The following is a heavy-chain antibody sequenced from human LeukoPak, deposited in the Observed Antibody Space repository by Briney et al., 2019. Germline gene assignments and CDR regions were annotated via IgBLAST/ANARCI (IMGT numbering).Heavy chain of an antibody. J-gene: IGHJ6*02. CDR3: AKDGYGSVDV. Sequence: GGSLRLSCAASGFTFSSYAMSWVRQAPGKGLEWVSGISGSGGSTYCADSVKGRFTISRDNSKNTLYLQMNSLRAEDTAVYYCAKDGYGSVDVWGQGTTVTVSS. D-gene: IGHD3-10*01. V-gene: IGHV3-23*01. CDR1: GFTFSSYA. CDR2: ISGSGGST.